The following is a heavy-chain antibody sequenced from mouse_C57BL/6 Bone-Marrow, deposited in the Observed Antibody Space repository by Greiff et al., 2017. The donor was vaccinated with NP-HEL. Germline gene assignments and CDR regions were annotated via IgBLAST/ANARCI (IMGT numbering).Heavy chain of an antibody. J-gene: IGHJ1*03. CDR1: GYTFTDYN. Sequence: EVQLQQSGPELVKPGASVKIPCKASGYTFTDYNMDWVKQSHGKSLEWIGDINPNNGGTIYNQKFKGKATLTVDKSSSTAYMEIRSLTSEDTAVYYCARNKIGSSRYWCFDVWGTGTTVTVSS. D-gene: IGHD1-1*01. V-gene: IGHV1-18*01. CDR2: INPNNGGT. CDR3: ARNKIGSSRYWCFDV.